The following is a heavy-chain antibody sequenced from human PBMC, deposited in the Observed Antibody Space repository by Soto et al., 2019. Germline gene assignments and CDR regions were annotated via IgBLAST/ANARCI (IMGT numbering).Heavy chain of an antibody. CDR3: ARGCSSNDCYTNYYYYYAMDV. J-gene: IGHJ6*02. CDR2: ISYDGRKK. Sequence: QVQLVESGGGVVQPGRSLRLSCAASGFTFSSYAMHWARQAPGKGLEWVAVISYDGRKKDYADSVKGRFTISRDNSNNTVYLQMNGLRADDTAVYYCARGCSSNDCYTNYYYYYAMDVWGHGTTVTVSS. CDR1: GFTFSSYA. D-gene: IGHD2-2*02. V-gene: IGHV3-30*04.